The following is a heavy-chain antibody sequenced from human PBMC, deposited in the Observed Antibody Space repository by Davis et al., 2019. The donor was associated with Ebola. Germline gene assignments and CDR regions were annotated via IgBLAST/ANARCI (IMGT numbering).Heavy chain of an antibody. J-gene: IGHJ4*02. CDR2: ISSSGGST. CDR1: EFPFSSYT. D-gene: IGHD3-22*01. Sequence: GESLKIPCAAPEFPFSSYTMGWVRQAPGKGLEWVSGISSSGGSTYYADSVKGRFTISRDNSRNTLYLQMNSLRAEDTAVYYCARVRWTSGYYFDYWGQGTLVTVSS. V-gene: IGHV3-23*01. CDR3: ARVRWTSGYYFDY.